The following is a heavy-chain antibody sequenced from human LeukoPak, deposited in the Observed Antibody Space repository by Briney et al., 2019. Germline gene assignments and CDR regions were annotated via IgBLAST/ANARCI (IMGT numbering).Heavy chain of an antibody. D-gene: IGHD6-19*01. V-gene: IGHV3-23*01. CDR1: GFTFSSYA. CDR3: AKTASPGIAVAGNDY. Sequence: GGSLRLSCAASGFTFSSYAMSWVRQAPGKGLEWVSAISGSGGSTYYADSVKGRFTISRDNSKSTLYLQMNSLRAEDTAVYYCAKTASPGIAVAGNDYWGQGTLVTVSS. J-gene: IGHJ4*02. CDR2: ISGSGGST.